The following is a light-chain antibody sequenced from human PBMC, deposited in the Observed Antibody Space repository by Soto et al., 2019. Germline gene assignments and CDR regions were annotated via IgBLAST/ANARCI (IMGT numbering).Light chain of an antibody. Sequence: DIQMTQSPASLSASVGDRVTIACRASQSISSYLNWYQQKPGKAPNLLIYDASNLEIGVPSRFSGSGSGTHFTFTISSLQTEDIGTYYCQQYDIPPITFGRGTRLEI. CDR1: QSISSY. J-gene: IGKJ5*01. CDR2: DAS. V-gene: IGKV1-33*01. CDR3: QQYDIPPIT.